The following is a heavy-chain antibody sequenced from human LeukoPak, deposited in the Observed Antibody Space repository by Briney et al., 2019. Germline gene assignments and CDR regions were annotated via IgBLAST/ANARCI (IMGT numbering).Heavy chain of an antibody. CDR3: ARDIKSAGSLYSVLVTGVEAVVRHLDP. D-gene: IGHD2-8*02. V-gene: IGHV1-69*04. CDR2: IIPILGIA. CDR1: GGTFSSYA. Sequence: GSSVKVSCKPSGGTFSSYAISWVRQAPGQGLEWMGRIIPILGIADYAQKFQGRVTITADKSTSTAYMELSSLRSEDTAVYYCARDIKSAGSLYSVLVTGVEAVVRHLDPWGQGTLITVSS. J-gene: IGHJ5*02.